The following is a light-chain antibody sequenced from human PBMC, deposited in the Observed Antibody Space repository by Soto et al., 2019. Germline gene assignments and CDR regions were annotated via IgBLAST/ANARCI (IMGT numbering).Light chain of an antibody. Sequence: QPVLTQPPSASASLGASVTLTCTLSSGYSNYKVDWYQQRPGKGPRFVMRVGTGGIVGSKGDGIPDRFSVLGSGLNRYLTIKNIQGEDESDYHCGADHGSGSNFVVFGGGTKLTVL. CDR1: SGYSNYK. J-gene: IGLJ2*01. V-gene: IGLV9-49*01. CDR2: VGTGGIVG. CDR3: GADHGSGSNFVV.